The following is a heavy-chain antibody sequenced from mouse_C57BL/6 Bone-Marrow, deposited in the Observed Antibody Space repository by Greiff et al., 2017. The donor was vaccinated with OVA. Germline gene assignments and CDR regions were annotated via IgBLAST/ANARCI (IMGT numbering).Heavy chain of an antibody. Sequence: QVQLKQPGAELVKPGASVKLSCKASGYTFTSYWMHWVKQRPGRGLEWIGRINPNSGGTKYNEKFKSKATLTVDKPSSTAYMQLSSLTSEDSAVYYCARRGSNSYAMDYWGQGTSVTVSS. CDR3: ARRGSNSYAMDY. CDR1: GYTFTSYW. J-gene: IGHJ4*01. CDR2: INPNSGGT. V-gene: IGHV1-72*01. D-gene: IGHD2-5*01.